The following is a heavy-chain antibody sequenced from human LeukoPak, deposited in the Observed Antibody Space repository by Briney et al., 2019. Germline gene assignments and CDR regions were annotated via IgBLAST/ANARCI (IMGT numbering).Heavy chain of an antibody. CDR3: ARVSEYNSSPYDY. D-gene: IGHD6-6*01. V-gene: IGHV4-61*01. CDR2: IYYSGST. J-gene: IGHJ4*02. Sequence: SQTLSLTCTVSGGSISSGSYYWSWIRQPPGKGLEWIGYIYYSGSTNYNPSLKSRVTISVDTSKNQFSLKLSSVTAADTAVYYCARVSEYNSSPYDYWGQGTLVTVSS. CDR1: GGSISSGSYY.